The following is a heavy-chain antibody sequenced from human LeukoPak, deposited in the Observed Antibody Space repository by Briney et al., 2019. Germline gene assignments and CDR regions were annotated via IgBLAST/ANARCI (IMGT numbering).Heavy chain of an antibody. CDR1: GFTFSSYT. CDR3: ARGGGGLDY. J-gene: IGHJ4*02. CDR2: ITSSSNYI. D-gene: IGHD2-15*01. Sequence: GGSLRLSCAASGFTFSSYTMNWVRQAPGKGLEWVSSITSSSNYISYADSVKGRFTISSDNAKNSLYLQMNSLRAEDPAVYYCARGGGGLDYWGQGTLVTVSS. V-gene: IGHV3-21*01.